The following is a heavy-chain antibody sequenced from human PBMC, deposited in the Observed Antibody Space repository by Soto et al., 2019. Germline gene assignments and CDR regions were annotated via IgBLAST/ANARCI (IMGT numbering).Heavy chain of an antibody. Sequence: GGSLRLSCAASGFTFSSYDMHWVRQATGKGLEWVSAIGTAGDTYYPGSVKGRFTISRENAKNSLYLQMNSLRAGDTAVYYCARAHGDYPYFDYWGQGTLVTVSS. CDR2: IGTAGDT. V-gene: IGHV3-13*01. D-gene: IGHD4-17*01. J-gene: IGHJ4*02. CDR3: ARAHGDYPYFDY. CDR1: GFTFSSYD.